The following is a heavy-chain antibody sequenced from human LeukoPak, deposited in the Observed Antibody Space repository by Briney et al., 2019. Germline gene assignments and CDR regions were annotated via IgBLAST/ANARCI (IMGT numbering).Heavy chain of an antibody. CDR2: ISSSSSYI. CDR1: GFTFSSYS. CDR3: ARDSVEMATGADY. V-gene: IGHV3-21*01. J-gene: IGHJ4*02. D-gene: IGHD5-24*01. Sequence: GGSLRLSCAASGFTFSSYSMNWVRQAPGKGLEWVSSISSSSSYIYYANSVKGRFTISRDNAKNSLYLQMNSLRAEDTAVYYCARDSVEMATGADYWGQGTLVTVSS.